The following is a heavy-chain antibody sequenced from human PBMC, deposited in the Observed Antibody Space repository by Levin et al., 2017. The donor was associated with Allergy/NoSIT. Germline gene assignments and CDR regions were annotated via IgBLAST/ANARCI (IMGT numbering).Heavy chain of an antibody. CDR2: SYYSGST. CDR1: GGSISSYY. D-gene: IGHD3-3*01. J-gene: IGHJ2*01. Sequence: SETLSLTCTVSGGSISSYYWSWIRQPPGKGLEWIGYSYYSGSTNYNPSLKSRITISVDTSKNQLSLKLSSVTAADTAVYYCARNSYDLWRNYWYFDRWGRGTLVTVS. CDR3: ARNSYDLWRNYWYFDR. V-gene: IGHV4-59*01.